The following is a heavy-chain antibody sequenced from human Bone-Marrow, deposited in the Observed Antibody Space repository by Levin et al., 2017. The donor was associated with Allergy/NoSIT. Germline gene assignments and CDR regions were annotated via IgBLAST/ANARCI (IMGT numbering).Heavy chain of an antibody. Sequence: GESLKISCKVSGYTSTTYWIGWVRQKPGRGLEWMGIIFPGDSDTRYNPSFRGQVTISADKSISTAYLQWRSLEASDTAMYYCATLTTPISGLQYWGQGTLVTVSS. J-gene: IGHJ4*02. CDR3: ATLTTPISGLQY. CDR2: IFPGDSDT. CDR1: GYTSTTYW. D-gene: IGHD1-26*01. V-gene: IGHV5-51*01.